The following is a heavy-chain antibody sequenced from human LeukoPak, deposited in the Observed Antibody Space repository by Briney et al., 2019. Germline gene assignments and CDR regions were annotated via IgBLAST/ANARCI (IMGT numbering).Heavy chain of an antibody. V-gene: IGHV3-30*02. J-gene: IGHJ3*02. CDR2: IRYDGSNK. CDR1: GFTFSSYG. Sequence: PGGSLRLSCAASGFTFSSYGMHWVRQAPGKGLEWVAFIRYDGSNKYYADSVKGRFTISRDNSKNTLYLQMNSLRAEDTAVYYCAKIGGVTGTLEPQRAFDIWGQGTMVTVSS. D-gene: IGHD1-20*01. CDR3: AKIGGVTGTLEPQRAFDI.